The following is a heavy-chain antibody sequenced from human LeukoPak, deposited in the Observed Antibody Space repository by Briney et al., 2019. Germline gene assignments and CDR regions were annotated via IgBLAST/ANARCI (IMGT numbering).Heavy chain of an antibody. CDR3: ARRQLGGAYFDY. J-gene: IGHJ4*02. Sequence: SETLSLTCAVYGGSFGGYYWRWIRPPQGKGRAWIGEINQSGSTNYNPTLRRRVTISVDTSNNQFSLKLRSVTAADTAVYYCARRQLGGAYFDYWGQGTLVTVSS. CDR1: GGSFGGYY. V-gene: IGHV4-34*01. CDR2: INQSGST. D-gene: IGHD1-1*01.